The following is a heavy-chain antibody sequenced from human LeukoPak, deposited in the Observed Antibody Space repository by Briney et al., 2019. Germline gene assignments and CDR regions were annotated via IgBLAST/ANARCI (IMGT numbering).Heavy chain of an antibody. D-gene: IGHD6-19*01. V-gene: IGHV4-34*01. J-gene: IGHJ5*02. CDR2: INHSGST. CDR3: ATGAVAGSNWFDP. CDR1: GGSFSGYY. Sequence: SETLSLTCAAYGGSFSGYYWSWIRQPPGKGLEWIGEINHSGSTNYNPSLKSRVTISVDTSKNQFSLKLSSVTAADTAVYYCATGAVAGSNWFDPWGQGTLVTVSS.